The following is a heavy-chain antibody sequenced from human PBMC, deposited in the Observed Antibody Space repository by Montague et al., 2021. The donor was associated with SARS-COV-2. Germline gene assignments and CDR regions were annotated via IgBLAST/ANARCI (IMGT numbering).Heavy chain of an antibody. CDR3: ARRASSFDNWFDL. D-gene: IGHD3-10*01. CDR2: AFKSGGT. J-gene: IGHJ5*02. Sequence: SETLSLTCTVSGGSITDYSWTWIRQPPGKALEWIGYAFKSGGTSYNPSLKSRVTMSVDTSKSHFSLRLTSVTAADTAVYYCARRASSFDNWFDLWGLGALVTVSS. CDR1: GGSITDYS. V-gene: IGHV4-59*08.